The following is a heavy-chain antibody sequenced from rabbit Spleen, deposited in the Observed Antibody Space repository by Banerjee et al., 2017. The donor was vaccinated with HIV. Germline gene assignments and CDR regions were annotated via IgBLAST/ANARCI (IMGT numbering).Heavy chain of an antibody. J-gene: IGHJ6*01. CDR1: GFSFSSNW. CDR2: IDTNDGDT. V-gene: IGHV1S45*01. Sequence: QQQLEESGGGLVKPGGTLTLTCTVSGFSFSSNWICWVRQAPGKGLEWIACIDTNDGDTDYANWPKGRFTISKTSSTTVTLQMTSLTVADMATYFCARDTGSSFSSYGMDLWGQGTLVTVS. D-gene: IGHD8-1*01. CDR3: ARDTGSSFSSYGMDL.